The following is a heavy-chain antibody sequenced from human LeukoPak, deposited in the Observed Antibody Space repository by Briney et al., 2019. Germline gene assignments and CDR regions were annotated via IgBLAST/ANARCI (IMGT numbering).Heavy chain of an antibody. J-gene: IGHJ5*02. V-gene: IGHV4-59*01. CDR3: ARESDFWSGYPRGEGNWFDP. Sequence: SETLSPTCTVSGGSISSYYWSWIRQPPGKGLEWIGYIYYSGSTNYNPSLKSRVTISVDTSKNQFSLKLSSVTAADTAVYYCARESDFWSGYPRGEGNWFDPWGQGTLVTVSS. D-gene: IGHD3-3*01. CDR2: IYYSGST. CDR1: GGSISSYY.